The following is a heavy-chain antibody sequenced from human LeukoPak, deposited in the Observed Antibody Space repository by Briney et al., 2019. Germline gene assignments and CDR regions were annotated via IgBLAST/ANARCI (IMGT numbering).Heavy chain of an antibody. CDR2: IYYSGST. J-gene: IGHJ4*02. D-gene: IGHD6-13*01. CDR1: GGSISSYY. Sequence: SETLSLTCTVSGGSISSYYWSWIRQPPGKGLEWIGDIYYSGSTNYNPSLKSRVTISVDTSKNQYTLKLCSVTAADTAVYYCARVRTWRAAGMLYYFDYWGQGTLVTVSS. CDR3: ARVRTWRAAGMLYYFDY. V-gene: IGHV4-59*01.